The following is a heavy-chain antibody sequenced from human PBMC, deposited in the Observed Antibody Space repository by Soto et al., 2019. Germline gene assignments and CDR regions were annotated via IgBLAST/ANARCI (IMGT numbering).Heavy chain of an antibody. CDR2: IIPIFGTA. Sequence: SVKVSCKASGGTFSSYAISWVRQAPGQGLEWMGGIIPIFGTANYAQKFQGRVTITADESTSTAYMELRSLRSEDTAVYYCSRASKDFWSRQRGFDPWGHGTLVTVSS. J-gene: IGHJ5*02. D-gene: IGHD3-3*01. CDR1: GGTFSSYA. V-gene: IGHV1-69*13. CDR3: SRASKDFWSRQRGFDP.